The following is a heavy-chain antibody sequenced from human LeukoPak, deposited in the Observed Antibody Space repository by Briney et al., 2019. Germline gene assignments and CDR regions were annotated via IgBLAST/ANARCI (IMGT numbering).Heavy chain of an antibody. CDR2: IIPIFGTA. V-gene: IGHV1-69*01. CDR3: ARGLYGDYANYFDY. Sequence: GSSVKVPCKASGGTFSSYAISWVRQAPGQGLEWMGGIIPIFGTANYAQKFQGRVTITADESTSTAYMELSSLRSEDTAVYYCARGLYGDYANYFDYWGQGTLVTVSS. CDR1: GGTFSSYA. D-gene: IGHD4-17*01. J-gene: IGHJ4*02.